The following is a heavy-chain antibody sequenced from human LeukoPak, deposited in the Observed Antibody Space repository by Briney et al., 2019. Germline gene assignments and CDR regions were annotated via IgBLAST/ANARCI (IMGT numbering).Heavy chain of an antibody. CDR1: GYSITSYW. CDR2: INSGDSDT. J-gene: IGHJ4*02. D-gene: IGHD1-26*01. Sequence: AESLQISCKASGYSITSYWIGWVRHKPRKGLVWVGIINSGDSDTRYSPSFQGEVTNSADKSISTAYLQESSLKASDTAMYYCARRRGSWGFDYWGQGTLVTVSS. V-gene: IGHV5-51*01. CDR3: ARRRGSWGFDY.